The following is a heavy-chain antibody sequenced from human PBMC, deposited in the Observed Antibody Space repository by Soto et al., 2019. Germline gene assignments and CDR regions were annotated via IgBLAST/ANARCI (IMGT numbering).Heavy chain of an antibody. CDR3: ARGGSNDWQVAFDI. V-gene: IGHV4-34*01. CDR1: GGSFSTYY. J-gene: IGHJ3*02. CDR2: INHSGSN. D-gene: IGHD3-9*01. Sequence: SETLSLTCVVSGGSFSTYYYNWIRQSPGKGLEWIGEINHSGSNNYSPSLKSRVTMSLDTSKNQFSLKLTSVTAADTAVYYCARGGSNDWQVAFDIWGQGTMVT.